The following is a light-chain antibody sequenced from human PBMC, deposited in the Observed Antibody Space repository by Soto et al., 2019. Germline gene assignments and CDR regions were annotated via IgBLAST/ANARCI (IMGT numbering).Light chain of an antibody. CDR2: GNR. J-gene: IGLJ2*01. CDR1: SSNIGAGYD. Sequence: QSVLTQPPSLSGAPGQRVTISCTGRSSNIGAGYDVHWYQQLTGTSPKLLIYGNRNRPPRVPDRFSGYKSGTSASLSITGLQAEDEADYYCQSYDSSLSGDVVFGGGTKVTVL. V-gene: IGLV1-40*01. CDR3: QSYDSSLSGDVV.